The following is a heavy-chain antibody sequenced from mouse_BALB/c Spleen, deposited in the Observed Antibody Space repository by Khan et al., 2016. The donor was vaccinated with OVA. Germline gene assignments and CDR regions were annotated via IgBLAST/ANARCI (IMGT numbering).Heavy chain of an antibody. CDR1: GYTFTDFY. J-gene: IGHJ2*02. CDR2: IYPGSGNT. D-gene: IGHD2-3*01. CDR3: ARMDTTSLDY. Sequence: QVQLQQSGTELARPGASVKLSCKASGYTFTDFYITWVKQRTGQDLEWIGEIYPGSGNTYYNEKLKGKATLTADKSSNTAYMQLSSLTSEDSAVYFCARMDTTSLDYWGQGTSLTVSS. V-gene: IGHV1-77*01.